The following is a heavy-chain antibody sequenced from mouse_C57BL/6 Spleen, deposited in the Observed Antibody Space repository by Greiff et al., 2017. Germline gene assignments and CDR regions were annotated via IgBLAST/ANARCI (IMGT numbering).Heavy chain of an antibody. D-gene: IGHD2-13*01. CDR1: GYTFTDYN. J-gene: IGHJ3*01. V-gene: IGHV1-22*01. CDR2: INPNNGGT. Sequence: EVQLQQSGPELVKPGASVKMSCKASGYTFTDYNMHWVTQSHGKSLEWIGYINPNNGGTSYNQKFKGKATLTVNKSSSTAYMELRSLTSEDSAVYYCARDGDYGAWFAYWGQGTLVTVSA. CDR3: ARDGDYGAWFAY.